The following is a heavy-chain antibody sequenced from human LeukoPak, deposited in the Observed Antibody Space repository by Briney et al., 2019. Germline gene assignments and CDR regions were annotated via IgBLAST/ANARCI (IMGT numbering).Heavy chain of an antibody. CDR1: GGSITSYY. D-gene: IGHD1-26*01. V-gene: IGHV4-4*07. J-gene: IGHJ4*02. CDR3: ARDAPVGATRGGVDY. CDR2: IYSSGST. Sequence: SETLSLTCTVSGGSITSYYWNWIRQPVGKGLEWIGRIYSSGSTNYSPSLKSRVTMSVDTSKNQFSLNLSSVTAADTAVYYCARDAPVGATRGGVDYWGQGTLVTVSS.